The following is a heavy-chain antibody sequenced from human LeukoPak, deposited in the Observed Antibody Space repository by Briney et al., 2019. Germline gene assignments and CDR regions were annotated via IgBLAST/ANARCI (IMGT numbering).Heavy chain of an antibody. J-gene: IGHJ4*02. Sequence: GESLKISCKGSGYSFTSYWIGRVRQMPGKGLEWMGIIYPGDSDTRYSPSFQGQVTISADKSISTAYLQWSSLKASDTAMYYCARRGYCSGGSCYFPPFDYWGQGTLVTVSS. D-gene: IGHD2-15*01. CDR1: GYSFTSYW. CDR3: ARRGYCSGGSCYFPPFDY. V-gene: IGHV5-51*01. CDR2: IYPGDSDT.